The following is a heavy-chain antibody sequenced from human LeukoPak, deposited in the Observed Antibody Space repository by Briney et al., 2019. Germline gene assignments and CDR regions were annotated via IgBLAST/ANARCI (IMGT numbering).Heavy chain of an antibody. D-gene: IGHD6-19*01. CDR3: AKHPFIAVAAGYYYYYGMDV. Sequence: GGSLRLSCVASEFTFGRYWMTWVRQAPGKGLEWVSAISGSGGSTYYADSVKGRFTISRDNSKNTLYLQMNSLRAEDTAVYYCAKHPFIAVAAGYYYYYGMDVWGQGTTVTVSS. CDR2: ISGSGGST. CDR1: EFTFGRYW. J-gene: IGHJ6*02. V-gene: IGHV3-23*01.